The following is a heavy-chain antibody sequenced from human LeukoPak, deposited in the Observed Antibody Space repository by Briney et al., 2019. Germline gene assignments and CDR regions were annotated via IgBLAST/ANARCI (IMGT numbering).Heavy chain of an antibody. CDR1: GFTFSSYA. Sequence: GGSLRLSCAASGFTFSSYAMSWVRQAPGKGLERVSAISGSGGSTYYADSVKGRFTISRDNSKNTLYLQMNSLRAEDTAVYYCAKGRNYYDSSGYYPSGWFDPWGQGTLVTVSS. V-gene: IGHV3-23*01. D-gene: IGHD3-22*01. CDR3: AKGRNYYDSSGYYPSGWFDP. J-gene: IGHJ5*02. CDR2: ISGSGGST.